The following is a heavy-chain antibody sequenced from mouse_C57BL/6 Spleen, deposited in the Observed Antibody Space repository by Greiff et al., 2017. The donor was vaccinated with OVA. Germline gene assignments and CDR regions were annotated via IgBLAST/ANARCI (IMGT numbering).Heavy chain of an antibody. Sequence: DVKLVESGGGLVKPGGSLKLSCAASGFTFSDYGMHWVRQAPEKGLEWVAYISSGSSTIYYGDTVKGRFTISRDNAKNTLFLQMTSLRSEDTAMYYCAAYDYDEAWFAYWGQGTLVTVSA. D-gene: IGHD2-4*01. CDR3: AAYDYDEAWFAY. CDR2: ISSGSSTI. V-gene: IGHV5-17*01. J-gene: IGHJ3*01. CDR1: GFTFSDYG.